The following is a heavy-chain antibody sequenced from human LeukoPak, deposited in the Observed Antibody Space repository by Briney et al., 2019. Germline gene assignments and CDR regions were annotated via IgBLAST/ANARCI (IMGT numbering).Heavy chain of an antibody. CDR3: ARRPYYYYFYMDV. Sequence: ASVKVSCKASGYTFTGYYMHWVRQAPGQGLEWMGWINTNSGGTNYAQKFQGRVNMNRDTSISTAYMELSRLRSDDTAVYYCARRPYYYYFYMDVWGKGTTVTVFS. V-gene: IGHV1-2*02. CDR2: INTNSGGT. J-gene: IGHJ6*03. CDR1: GYTFTGYY.